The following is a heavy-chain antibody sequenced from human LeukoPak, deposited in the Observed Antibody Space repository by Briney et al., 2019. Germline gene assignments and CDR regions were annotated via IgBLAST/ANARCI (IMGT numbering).Heavy chain of an antibody. V-gene: IGHV1-2*02. D-gene: IGHD3-3*01. CDR1: GYTFTGYY. Sequence: ASVKVSCKASGYTFTGYYMHWVRQAPGQGLEWMGWINPNSGGTNYAQKFQGRVTMTRDTSISTAYMELSRLRSDDTAVYYCARLGVTIFGVVIEGNYYFDYWGQGTLVTVSS. CDR2: INPNSGGT. J-gene: IGHJ4*02. CDR3: ARLGVTIFGVVIEGNYYFDY.